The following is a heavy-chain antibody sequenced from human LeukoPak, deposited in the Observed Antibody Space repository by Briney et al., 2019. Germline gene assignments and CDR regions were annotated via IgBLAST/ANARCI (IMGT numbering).Heavy chain of an antibody. V-gene: IGHV4-39*01. D-gene: IGHD7-27*01. CDR3: ARHSVHWGRGWFDY. CDR1: GGSISSSSYY. Sequence: SDTLSLTCTVSGGSISSSSYYWDWIRQPPGKGLEWIGSTYYSGSTYYNPSLKSRVTISVDTSKNQFSLKLSSVTAADTAVYYCARHSVHWGRGWFDYWGQGTLVTVSS. CDR2: TYYSGST. J-gene: IGHJ4*02.